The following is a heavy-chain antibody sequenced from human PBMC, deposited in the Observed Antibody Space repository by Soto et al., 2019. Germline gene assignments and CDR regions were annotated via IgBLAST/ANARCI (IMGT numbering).Heavy chain of an antibody. CDR2: INAANGNT. Sequence: SAKVSCNASGYTFPSYGIPWVRQAPGQRLEWMGWINAANGNTKNSEKFQGRVTITRDTSTSTAYVELSSLTSKETAVYYCAREGPYRTNNGCFDPWAQGTLVTDS. D-gene: IGHD4-4*01. CDR3: AREGPYRTNNGCFDP. J-gene: IGHJ5*02. V-gene: IGHV1-3*01. CDR1: GYTFPSYG.